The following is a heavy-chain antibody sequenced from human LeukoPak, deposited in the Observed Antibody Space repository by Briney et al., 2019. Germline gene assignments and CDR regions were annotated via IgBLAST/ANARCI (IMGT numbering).Heavy chain of an antibody. D-gene: IGHD3-10*01. CDR3: ARDLWHLGLVRNDGMDV. J-gene: IGHJ6*02. CDR2: IYTSGST. CDR1: GGSISSSSYY. V-gene: IGHV4-61*02. Sequence: SETLSLTCTVSGGSISSSSYYWSWIRQPAGKGLEWIGRIYTSGSTNYNPSLKSRVTMSVDTSKNQFSLKLSSVTAADTAVYYCARDLWHLGLVRNDGMDVWGQGTTVTVSS.